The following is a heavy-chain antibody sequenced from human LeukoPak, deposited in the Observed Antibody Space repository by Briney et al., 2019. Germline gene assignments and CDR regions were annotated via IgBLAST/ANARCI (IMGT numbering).Heavy chain of an antibody. CDR3: ATDSSLNDAFDI. D-gene: IGHD6-6*01. Sequence: ASVKVSCKASGYTFTSYDINWVRQATGQGLEWMGWMNPNSGNTGYAQKFQGRVTMTTDTSTSTAYMELRSLRSDDTAVYYCATDSSLNDAFDIWGQGTMVTVSS. V-gene: IGHV1-8*01. J-gene: IGHJ3*02. CDR1: GYTFTSYD. CDR2: MNPNSGNT.